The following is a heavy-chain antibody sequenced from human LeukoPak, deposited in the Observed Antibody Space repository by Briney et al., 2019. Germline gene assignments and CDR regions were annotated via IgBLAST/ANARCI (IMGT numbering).Heavy chain of an antibody. CDR3: ARYRSTRIAAAGGHLYYFDY. J-gene: IGHJ4*02. Sequence: SETLSLTCTVSGGSISSYYWSWIRQPPGKGLEWIGYIYYSGSTNYNPSLKSRVTISVDTSKNQFSLKLSSVTAADTAVYYCARYRSTRIAAAGGHLYYFDYWGQGTLVTVSS. CDR2: IYYSGST. V-gene: IGHV4-59*08. D-gene: IGHD6-13*01. CDR1: GGSISSYY.